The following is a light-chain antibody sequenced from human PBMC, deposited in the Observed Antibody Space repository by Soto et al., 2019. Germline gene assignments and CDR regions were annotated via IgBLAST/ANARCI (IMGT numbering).Light chain of an antibody. CDR2: KAS. V-gene: IGKV1-5*03. CDR3: SQYNNFPYT. CDR1: QSISSW. Sequence: DIQMTQSPSTLSASVGDRVTITCRASQSISSWLAWYQQKPGKAPKLLSYKASSLESGVPSRFSVSGSETEFTLTISSLQPDDFASYYCSQYNNFPYTFGLGTKLEIK. J-gene: IGKJ2*01.